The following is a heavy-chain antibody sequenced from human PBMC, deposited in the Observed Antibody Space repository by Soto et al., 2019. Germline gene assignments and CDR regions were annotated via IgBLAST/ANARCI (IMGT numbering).Heavy chain of an antibody. V-gene: IGHV3-23*01. Sequence: PGGSLRLSCAASGFTCNTYAMSWVRQSPGKGLEWVSIFSGSGTTTYYADSVKGRFTIYRDNAKNSLYLQMNSLRAEDTAVYCCARDTIARGLYGMDVCGQGTTVTASS. J-gene: IGHJ6*02. CDR2: FSGSGTTT. CDR1: GFTCNTYA. D-gene: IGHD3-9*01. CDR3: ARDTIARGLYGMDV.